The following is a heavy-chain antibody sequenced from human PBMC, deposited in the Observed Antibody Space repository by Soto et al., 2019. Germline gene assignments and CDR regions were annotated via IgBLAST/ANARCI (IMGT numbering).Heavy chain of an antibody. CDR3: AGAVSDFDVRRYRTSYFDQ. CDR2: IDNSGST. CDR1: GASVSTGVYY. D-gene: IGHD3-10*02. Sequence: KPAETLSLTCTVSGASVSTGVYYWTWIRHHPGKGLEWIGYIDNSGSTYYNPSLTGRVDISVDTSKNEFSLNLQSLTAADTAFYYCAGAVSDFDVRRYRTSYFDQWGQGILVTVSS. V-gene: IGHV4-31*03. J-gene: IGHJ4*02.